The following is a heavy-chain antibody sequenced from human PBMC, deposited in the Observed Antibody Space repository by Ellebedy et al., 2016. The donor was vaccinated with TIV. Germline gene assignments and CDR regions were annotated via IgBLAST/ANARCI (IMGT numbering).Heavy chain of an antibody. J-gene: IGHJ5*02. CDR3: VRAVPHWFDP. V-gene: IGHV3-7*01. CDR1: GFTFSSYW. Sequence: PGGSLRLSCAASGFTFSSYWMSWVRQAPGKGLEWVANIKEDGSEKNYVDSVKGRFTISRDNAKNSLYLQMTSLRADDTAVYYCVRAVPHWFDPWGQGTLVTVSS. CDR2: IKEDGSEK.